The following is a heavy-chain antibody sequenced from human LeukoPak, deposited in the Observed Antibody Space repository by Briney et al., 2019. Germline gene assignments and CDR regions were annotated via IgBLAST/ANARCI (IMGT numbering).Heavy chain of an antibody. CDR2: ISRDGTDK. CDR1: GFTFSNYA. Sequence: GGSLRLSCAASGFTFSNYAMHWVRQAPGEGLEWMAVISRDGTDKYYADSVKGRFTISRDNAKNSLYLQMNSLRAEDTAVYYCASIQEDYDSRHHDYWGQGTLVTVSS. CDR3: ASIQEDYDSRHHDY. V-gene: IGHV3-30*04. D-gene: IGHD3-22*01. J-gene: IGHJ4*02.